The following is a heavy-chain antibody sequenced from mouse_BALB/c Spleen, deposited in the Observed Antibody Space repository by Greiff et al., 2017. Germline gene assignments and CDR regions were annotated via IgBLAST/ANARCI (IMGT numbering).Heavy chain of an antibody. CDR1: GFNIKDTY. J-gene: IGHJ4*01. D-gene: IGHD1-1*01. CDR3: ARDYGSLYAMDY. V-gene: IGHV14-3*02. CDR2: IDPANGNT. Sequence: EVQLQQSGAELVNPGASVKLSCTASGFNIKDTYMHWVKQRPEQGLEWIGRIDPANGNTKYDPKFQGKATITADTSSNTAYLQLSSLTSEDTAVYYCARDYGSLYAMDYWGQGTSVTVSS.